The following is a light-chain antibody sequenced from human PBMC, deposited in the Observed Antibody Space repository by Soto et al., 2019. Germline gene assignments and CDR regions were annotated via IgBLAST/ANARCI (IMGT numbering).Light chain of an antibody. Sequence: QSALTQPASVSGSPGQSITISCTGTSSDVGGYNYVSWYQQYPGKAPKLMIYEVSNRPSGVSNRFSGSKSGNTASLTISGLQPEDEADYYCSSYTSSILVFGGGTQLTVL. CDR1: SSDVGGYNY. CDR2: EVS. J-gene: IGLJ3*02. CDR3: SSYTSSILV. V-gene: IGLV2-14*01.